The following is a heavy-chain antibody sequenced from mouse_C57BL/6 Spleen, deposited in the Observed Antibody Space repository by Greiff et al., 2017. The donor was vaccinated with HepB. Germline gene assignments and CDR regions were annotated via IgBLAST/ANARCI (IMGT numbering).Heavy chain of an antibody. D-gene: IGHD2-2*01. V-gene: IGHV1-18*01. CDR2: INPNNGGT. CDR1: GYTFTDYN. Sequence: EVQLVESGPELVKPGASVKIPCKASGYTFTDYNMDWVKQSHGKSLEWIGDINPNNGGTIYNQKFKGKATLTVDKSSSTAYMELRSLTSEDTAVYYCAIYYGYDGGFAYWGQGTLVTVSA. CDR3: AIYYGYDGGFAY. J-gene: IGHJ3*01.